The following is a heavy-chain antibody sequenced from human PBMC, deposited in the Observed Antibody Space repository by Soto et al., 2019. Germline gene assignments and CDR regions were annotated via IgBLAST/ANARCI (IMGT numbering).Heavy chain of an antibody. CDR2: ISPYNGNT. Sequence: QVQLVQSGGEVKKPGASVKVSCKASGYTFTNFGLSWVRQAPGQGLELMGWISPYNGNTHYAQKLQGRLTMTTDTSTSTAYMELRSLRSDDTAVYYCARDRLGVSVTGGGFDSWGQGTLVTVSS. V-gene: IGHV1-18*01. D-gene: IGHD2-8*01. CDR3: ARDRLGVSVTGGGFDS. CDR1: GYTFTNFG. J-gene: IGHJ4*02.